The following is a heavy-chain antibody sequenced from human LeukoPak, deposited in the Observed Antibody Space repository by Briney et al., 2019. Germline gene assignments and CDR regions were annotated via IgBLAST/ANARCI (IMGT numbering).Heavy chain of an antibody. Sequence: GRSLRLSCSASGLTFNKYYMNWVRQAPGKGLEWVSSITSNSANMYYGDSVKGRFTISSDNAKNSLYLQMNSLRAEDTAVYYCAREAYGSGNYPFDLWGQGTLVTVSS. V-gene: IGHV3-21*01. CDR2: ITSNSANM. CDR3: AREAYGSGNYPFDL. D-gene: IGHD3-10*01. CDR1: GLTFNKYY. J-gene: IGHJ4*02.